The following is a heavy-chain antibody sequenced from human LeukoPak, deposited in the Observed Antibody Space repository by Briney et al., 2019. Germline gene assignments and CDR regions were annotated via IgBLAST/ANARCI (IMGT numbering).Heavy chain of an antibody. J-gene: IGHJ6*02. Sequence: GGSLRLSCAASGFTFSSYSMNWVRQAPGKGLEWVSSISSSSSYICYADSVKGRFTISRDNAKNSLYLQMNSLRAEDTAVYYCARGAAEIAAAGRYYYYGVDVWGQGTTVTVSS. CDR1: GFTFSSYS. D-gene: IGHD6-13*01. CDR2: ISSSSSYI. V-gene: IGHV3-21*01. CDR3: ARGAAEIAAAGRYYYYGVDV.